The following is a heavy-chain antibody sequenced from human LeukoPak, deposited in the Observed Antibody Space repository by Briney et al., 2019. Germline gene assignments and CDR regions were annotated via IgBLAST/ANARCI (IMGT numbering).Heavy chain of an antibody. J-gene: IGHJ4*02. V-gene: IGHV3-30*02. Sequence: PGGSLRLSCAASGFTFSSYWMSWVRQAPGKGLEWVAFIRYDGSNKYYADSVKGRFTISRDNAKNSLYLQMNSLRAEDTAVYYCARPYYDSSGLPIWFEYWGQGTLVTVSS. CDR3: ARPYYDSSGLPIWFEY. CDR2: IRYDGSNK. D-gene: IGHD3-22*01. CDR1: GFTFSSYW.